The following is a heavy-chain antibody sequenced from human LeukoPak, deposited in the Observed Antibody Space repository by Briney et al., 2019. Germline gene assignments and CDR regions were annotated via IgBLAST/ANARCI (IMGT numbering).Heavy chain of an antibody. Sequence: SETLSLTCTVSGGSISSSSYYWGWIRQPPGEGLEWIGSIYYSGSTYYNPSLKSRVTISVDTSKNQFSLKLSSVTAADTAVYYCARRAGAAAGTLYFDYWGQGTLVTVSS. CDR3: ARRAGAAAGTLYFDY. CDR1: GGSISSSSYY. CDR2: IYYSGST. V-gene: IGHV4-39*01. D-gene: IGHD6-13*01. J-gene: IGHJ4*02.